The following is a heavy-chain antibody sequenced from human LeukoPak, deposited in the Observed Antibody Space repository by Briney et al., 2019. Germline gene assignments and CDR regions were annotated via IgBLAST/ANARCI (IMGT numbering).Heavy chain of an antibody. CDR1: GFTFSSYA. D-gene: IGHD3-22*01. CDR3: ARAPSGYYHNWFDP. Sequence: GGSLRLSCAAFGFTFSSYAMHWVRQAPGKGLEWVAVISYDGSNKYYADSVKGRFTISRDNSKNTLYLQMNSLRAEDTAVYYCARAPSGYYHNWFDPWGQGTLVTVSS. V-gene: IGHV3-30*04. J-gene: IGHJ5*02. CDR2: ISYDGSNK.